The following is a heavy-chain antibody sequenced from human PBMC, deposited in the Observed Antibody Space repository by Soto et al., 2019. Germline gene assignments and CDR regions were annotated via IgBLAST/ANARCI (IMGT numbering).Heavy chain of an antibody. CDR2: ISGSGGST. CDR1: GFTFSSYA. CDR3: AKDRSTYYLVPPFDP. Sequence: GGSLRLSCAASGFTFSSYAMSWVRQAPGKGLEWVSAISGSGGSTYYADSVKGRFTISRDNPKNTLYLQMNSLRAEDTAVYYCAKDRSTYYLVPPFDPWGQGTLVTVSS. J-gene: IGHJ5*02. V-gene: IGHV3-23*01. D-gene: IGHD3-10*01.